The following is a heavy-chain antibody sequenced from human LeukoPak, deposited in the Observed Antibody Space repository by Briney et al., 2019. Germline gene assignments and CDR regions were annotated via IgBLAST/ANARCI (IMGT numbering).Heavy chain of an antibody. CDR2: ISSSGGTT. CDR3: VRKASYYDSSEDGYFDL. J-gene: IGHJ2*01. CDR1: RFTFSSYA. V-gene: IGHV3-23*01. Sequence: GGSLRLSCAASRFTFSSYAMTWVRQAPGKGLDWVSGISSSGGTTYHADSVKGRFTISRDNSKNTLYLQMNSLRAEDTAVYYCVRKASYYDSSEDGYFDLWGRGTLVTVSS. D-gene: IGHD3-22*01.